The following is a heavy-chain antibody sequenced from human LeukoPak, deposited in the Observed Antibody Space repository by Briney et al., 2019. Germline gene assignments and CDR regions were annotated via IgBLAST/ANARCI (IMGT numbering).Heavy chain of an antibody. CDR3: AKGVYQFYGSGSFTLDF. J-gene: IGHJ4*02. CDR2: ISGNGRRT. CDR1: RFTFSNYA. D-gene: IGHD3-10*01. Sequence: PGGSLRLSCAASRFTFSNYAMSWVRQAPGKGLEWISTISGNGRRTYYADSVKGRFTISRDNSKNTLSLQMNSLRAEDTAVYYCAKGVYQFYGSGSFTLDFWGEGTQVTVSS. V-gene: IGHV3-23*01.